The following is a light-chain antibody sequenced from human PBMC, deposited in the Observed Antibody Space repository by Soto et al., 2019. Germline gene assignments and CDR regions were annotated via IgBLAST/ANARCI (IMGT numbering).Light chain of an antibody. CDR2: GAS. Sequence: EIVMTQSPATLSVSPGERATLSCRASQGVTTNLAWYQQKPAQAPRLLIYGASTRATGIPARFSGSGSGTEFTLTISSLQSEDLAVYYCQQYNTWPLTFGGGTKVEIK. J-gene: IGKJ4*01. CDR1: QGVTTN. V-gene: IGKV3-15*01. CDR3: QQYNTWPLT.